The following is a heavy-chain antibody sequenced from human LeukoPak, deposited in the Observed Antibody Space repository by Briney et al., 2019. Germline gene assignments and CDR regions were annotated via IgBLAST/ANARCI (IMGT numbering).Heavy chain of an antibody. Sequence: PSETLSLTCAVYGGSFSGYYWSWIRQPPGKGLEWIGEINHSGSTNYNPSLKSRVTISVDTSKNQFSLKLSSVTAADTAVYYCARRTVTGPFDYWGQGTLVTVSS. J-gene: IGHJ4*02. V-gene: IGHV4-34*01. CDR1: GGSFSGYY. CDR3: ARRTVTGPFDY. CDR2: INHSGST. D-gene: IGHD4-17*01.